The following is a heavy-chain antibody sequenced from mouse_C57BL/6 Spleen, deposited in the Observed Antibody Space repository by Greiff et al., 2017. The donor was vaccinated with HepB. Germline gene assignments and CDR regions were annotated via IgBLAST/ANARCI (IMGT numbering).Heavy chain of an antibody. J-gene: IGHJ3*01. CDR3: ARGKAWFAY. Sequence: QVQLKQPGAELVMPGASVKLSCKASGYTFTSYWMHWVKQRPGQGLDWIGEIDPSDSYTNYNQKFKGKSTLTVDKSSSTAYMQLSSLTSEDSAVYYCARGKAWFAYWGQGTLVTVSA. CDR1: GYTFTSYW. CDR2: IDPSDSYT. V-gene: IGHV1-69*01.